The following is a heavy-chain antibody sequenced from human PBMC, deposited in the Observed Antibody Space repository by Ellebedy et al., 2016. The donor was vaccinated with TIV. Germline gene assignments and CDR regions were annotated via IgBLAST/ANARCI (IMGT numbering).Heavy chain of an antibody. Sequence: SETLSLXXTVSGGSISSYYWSWIRQPPGKGLEWIGYIYYSGSTNYNPSLKSRVTISVDTSKNQFSLKLSSVTAADTAVYYCARAGGEVADYYYYGMDVWGQGTTVTVSS. V-gene: IGHV4-59*01. CDR3: ARAGGEVADYYYYGMDV. CDR1: GGSISSYY. J-gene: IGHJ6*02. D-gene: IGHD6-19*01. CDR2: IYYSGST.